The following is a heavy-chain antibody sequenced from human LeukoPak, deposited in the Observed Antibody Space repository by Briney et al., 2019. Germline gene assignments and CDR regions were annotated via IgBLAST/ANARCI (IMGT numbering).Heavy chain of an antibody. CDR1: GFTLNNYA. V-gene: IGHV3-48*03. D-gene: IGHD6-6*01. J-gene: IGHJ6*02. Sequence: PGGSLRLSCAASGFTLNNYAMNWVRQAPGKGLEWVSYISSSGSTIYYADSVKGRFTISRDNAKNSLYLQMNSLRAEDTAIYYCARVYSSSSGKGMDVWGQGTTVTVSS. CDR2: ISSSGSTI. CDR3: ARVYSSSSGKGMDV.